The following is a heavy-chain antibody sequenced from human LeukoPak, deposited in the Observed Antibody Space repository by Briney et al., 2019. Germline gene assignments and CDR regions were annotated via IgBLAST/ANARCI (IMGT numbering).Heavy chain of an antibody. J-gene: IGHJ5*02. D-gene: IGHD6-6*01. CDR3: ARSNIAVRRGDNWFDP. Sequence: GASVKVSCKASGHTFTGYYMHWVRQAPGQGLEWMGWIGPNSGGTNYAQKFQGRVTMTRDSSISTAYMELTRLISDDTAVYYCARSNIAVRRGDNWFDPWGQGTLVTVSS. V-gene: IGHV1-2*02. CDR2: IGPNSGGT. CDR1: GHTFTGYY.